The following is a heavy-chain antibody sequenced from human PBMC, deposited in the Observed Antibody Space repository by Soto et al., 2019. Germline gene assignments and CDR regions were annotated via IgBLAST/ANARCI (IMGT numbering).Heavy chain of an antibody. D-gene: IGHD5-12*01. CDR1: GGSISSGGYY. J-gene: IGHJ4*02. CDR2: IYYSGST. CDR3: ARGVGSGYDYFDY. Sequence: PSETLSLTCTVSGGSISSGGYYWSWIRQHPGKGLEWIGYIYYSGSTYYNPSLKSRVTISVDTSKNQFSLKLSSVTAADTAVYYCARGVGSGYDYFDYWGQGTLVTVSS. V-gene: IGHV4-31*03.